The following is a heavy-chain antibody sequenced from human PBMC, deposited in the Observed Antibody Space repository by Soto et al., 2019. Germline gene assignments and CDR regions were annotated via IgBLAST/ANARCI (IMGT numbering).Heavy chain of an antibody. J-gene: IGHJ6*02. D-gene: IGHD1-26*01. Sequence: GESLKISCKGSGYSFTSYWIGWVRQMPGKGLEWMGIIYPGDSNTRYSPSFQGQVTISADKSISTAYLQWSSLKASDTAMYYCARQRIVGATTRYYYYGMDVWGQGTTVTV. CDR1: GYSFTSYW. CDR3: ARQRIVGATTRYYYYGMDV. V-gene: IGHV5-51*01. CDR2: IYPGDSNT.